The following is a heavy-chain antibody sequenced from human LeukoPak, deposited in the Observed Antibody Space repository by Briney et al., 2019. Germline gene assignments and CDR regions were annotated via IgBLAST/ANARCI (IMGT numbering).Heavy chain of an antibody. V-gene: IGHV3-23*01. CDR3: GKRELWHGSGEDA. D-gene: IGHD3-10*01. CDR2: ISGSGDRT. CDR1: GFTFNNYA. J-gene: IGHJ6*02. Sequence: GGSLRLSCAASGFTFNNYAMSWFRQTPGKGLEWVSAISGSGDRTYYAESVRGRFSISRDNSKNTLYLQMHSLRAEDTAVYYCGKRELWHGSGEDAWGQGTTVTVSS.